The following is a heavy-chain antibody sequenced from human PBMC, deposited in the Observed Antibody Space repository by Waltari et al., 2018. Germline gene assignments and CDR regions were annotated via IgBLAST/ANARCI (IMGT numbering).Heavy chain of an antibody. J-gene: IGHJ6*02. CDR1: GYTFTSYD. D-gene: IGHD6-6*01. Sequence: QVQLVQSGAEVKKPGASVKVSCQASGYTFTSYDINWVRQATGQGLEWMGWMNPNSGNTGYAQKFQGRVTITRNTSISTAYMELSSLRSEDTAVYYCARPQRIAALSYYGMDVWGQGTTVTVSS. V-gene: IGHV1-8*03. CDR2: MNPNSGNT. CDR3: ARPQRIAALSYYGMDV.